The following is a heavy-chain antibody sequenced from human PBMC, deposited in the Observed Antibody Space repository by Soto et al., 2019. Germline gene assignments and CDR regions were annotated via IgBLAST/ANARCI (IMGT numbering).Heavy chain of an antibody. CDR3: ARGEIGNGYGMDV. D-gene: IGHD2-8*01. Sequence: SETLSLTYSVYGGSFISYYWSWVRRSSGKGLEWIGGIYHSGSANYNPSLKSRVTMSVDTSKNQLSLKLSSVTAADTAVYYCARGEIGNGYGMDVWGQGTTVTVSS. CDR2: IYHSGSA. CDR1: GGSFISYY. J-gene: IGHJ6*02. V-gene: IGHV4-59*10.